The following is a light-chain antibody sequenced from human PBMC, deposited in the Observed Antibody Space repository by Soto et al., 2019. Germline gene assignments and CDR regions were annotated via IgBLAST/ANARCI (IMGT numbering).Light chain of an antibody. J-gene: IGLJ3*02. CDR3: QSYDSSNPWV. CDR1: SGSIASNY. CDR2: EDN. V-gene: IGLV6-57*01. Sequence: NFMLTQPHSVSESPGKTVTISCTRSSGSIASNYVQWYRQRPGSSPTTVIYEDNQRPSGVPDRFSGSIDSSSNSASLTISGLKTEDEADYYCQSYDSSNPWVFGGGTKLTVL.